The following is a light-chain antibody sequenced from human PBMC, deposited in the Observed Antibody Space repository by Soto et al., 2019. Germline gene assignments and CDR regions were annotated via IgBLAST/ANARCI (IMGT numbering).Light chain of an antibody. CDR1: QSVSSSY. V-gene: IGKV3-20*01. Sequence: EIVLTQSPGTLSLSPGERATLSCRASQSVSSSYLVWYQQKPGQAPRLLIYGASSRATGIPDRFSGSGSGTDFTLTISRLEPEDVAVYYCQQYGSSSYTFGQGTKVDIK. CDR2: GAS. CDR3: QQYGSSSYT. J-gene: IGKJ2*01.